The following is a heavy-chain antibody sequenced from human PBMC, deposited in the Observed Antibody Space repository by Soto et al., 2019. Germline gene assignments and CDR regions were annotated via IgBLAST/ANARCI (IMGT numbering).Heavy chain of an antibody. J-gene: IGHJ1*01. D-gene: IGHD2-15*01. CDR2: INHSGST. V-gene: IGHV4-34*01. CDR1: GGSFSGYY. CDR3: AREPLYCSGGSCHEYFQH. Sequence: SETLSLTCAVYGGSFSGYYWSWIRQPPGKGLEWIGEINHSGSTNYNPSLKSRVTISVDTSKNQFSLKLSSVTAADTAVYYCAREPLYCSGGSCHEYFQHWGQGTLVTVSS.